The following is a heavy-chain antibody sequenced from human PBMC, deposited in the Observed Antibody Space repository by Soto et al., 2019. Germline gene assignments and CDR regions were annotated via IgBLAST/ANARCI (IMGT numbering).Heavy chain of an antibody. CDR3: ARGGGGFYDFVWGSYSQGAFDV. J-gene: IGHJ3*01. CDR2: ISSGGSTK. D-gene: IGHD3-16*01. CDR1: GFMFSDYY. V-gene: IGHV3-11*01. Sequence: QVQLVESGGGLVKPGGSLRLSCAASGFMFSDYYMSWIRQAPGKGLEWVSYISSGGSTKYNADSVKGQFTISRDNAKNPLSQQVSRLRDEGGAIYYGARGGGGFYDFVWGSYSQGAFDVWGQGTMVTVSS.